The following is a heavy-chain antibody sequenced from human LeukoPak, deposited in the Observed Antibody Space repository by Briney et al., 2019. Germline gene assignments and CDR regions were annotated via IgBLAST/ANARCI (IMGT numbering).Heavy chain of an antibody. J-gene: IGHJ4*02. CDR1: GFSFSNFG. CDR2: VRPDGSSN. V-gene: IGHV3-30*02. CDR3: AKDQAGTWGLDY. Sequence: PGGSLRLSCAASGFSFSNFGMHWVRQAPGKGLEWVAFVRPDGSSNHYADSVKGRFIISRDKSKNTLHLQMNSLRVEDTAFYYCAKDQAGTWGLDYWGQGTLVTVSS. D-gene: IGHD3-10*01.